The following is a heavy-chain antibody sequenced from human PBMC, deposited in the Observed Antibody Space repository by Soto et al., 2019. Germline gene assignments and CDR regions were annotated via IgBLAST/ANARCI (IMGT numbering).Heavy chain of an antibody. J-gene: IGHJ6*02. D-gene: IGHD3-22*01. CDR1: GGTFSSYA. V-gene: IGHV1-69*01. Sequence: QVQLVQSGAEVKKPGSSVKVSCKASGGTFSSYAISWVRQAPGQGLEWMGGIIPIFGTANYAQKFQGRVTITADESTSTAYMELSSMRSEDTVVYYCAREWSITMIVDSYGMDVWGQGTTVTVSS. CDR2: IIPIFGTA. CDR3: AREWSITMIVDSYGMDV.